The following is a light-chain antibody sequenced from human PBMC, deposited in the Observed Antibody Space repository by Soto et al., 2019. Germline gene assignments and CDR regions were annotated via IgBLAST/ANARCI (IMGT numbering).Light chain of an antibody. CDR3: SSYSGSNNWV. CDR2: EAS. CDR1: STDFVTYNR. Sequence: QSALTQPPSVSGSPGQSVTISCTGTSTDFVTYNRVSWYQQPPGTAPKLIVYEASNRPSGVPDRFSGSKSGNTASLTISGLQAADEADYYCSSYSGSNNWVFGGGTKLTVL. V-gene: IGLV2-18*02. J-gene: IGLJ3*02.